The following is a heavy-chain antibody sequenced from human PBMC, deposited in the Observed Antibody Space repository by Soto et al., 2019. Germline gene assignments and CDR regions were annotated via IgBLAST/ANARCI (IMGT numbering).Heavy chain of an antibody. Sequence: QVQLQESGPGLVKPSETLSLSCTVSGGSVSSGNYYWSCIRQSPVKGLEWIGYIFYGGSTNYNPSLKSRVTISVDTSKNQFSLKLRSVTAADTAVYYCTRDVTTSGMHPPESTWGQGTLVTVS. J-gene: IGHJ5*02. CDR1: GGSVSSGNYY. CDR3: TRDVTTSGMHPPEST. CDR2: IFYGGST. V-gene: IGHV4-61*01. D-gene: IGHD6-19*01.